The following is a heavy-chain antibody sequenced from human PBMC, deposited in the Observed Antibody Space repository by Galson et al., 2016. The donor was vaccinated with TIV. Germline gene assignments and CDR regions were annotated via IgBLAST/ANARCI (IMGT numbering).Heavy chain of an antibody. CDR3: AREFSETSFDY. CDR2: LWYDGGKR. V-gene: IGHV3-33*01. D-gene: IGHD6-25*01. J-gene: IGHJ4*02. Sequence: SLRLSCAASGFTFGSYGMHWVRQAPGKGLEWVAGLWYDGGKRSYAESVKGRFTITRENSKNTVYLQMSSLRDEDTAVYYCAREFSETSFDYWGQGTLVSVSS. CDR1: GFTFGSYG.